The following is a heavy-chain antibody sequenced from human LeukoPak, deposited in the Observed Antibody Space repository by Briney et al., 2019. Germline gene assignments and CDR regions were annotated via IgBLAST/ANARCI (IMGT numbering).Heavy chain of an antibody. J-gene: IGHJ1*01. V-gene: IGHV3-21*01. CDR3: AREDYYDSSGYYFPEYFQH. CDR2: ISSSSSYI. D-gene: IGHD3-22*01. Sequence: GGSLRLSCAASGFTFSSYSMNWVRQAPGKGLEWVSSISSSSSYIYYADSVKGRFTISRDNAKNSVYLQMNSLRAEDTAVYYCAREDYYDSSGYYFPEYFQHWGQGTLDTVSS. CDR1: GFTFSSYS.